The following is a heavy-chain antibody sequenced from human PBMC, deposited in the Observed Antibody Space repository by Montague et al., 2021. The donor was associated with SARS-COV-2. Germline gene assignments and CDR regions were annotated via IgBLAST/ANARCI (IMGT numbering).Heavy chain of an antibody. V-gene: IGHV4-59*01. CDR2: ICDSGSA. CDR3: ARAYCGGDCHVGP. D-gene: IGHD2-21*02. CDR1: VGSISNYY. Sequence: SETLSLTCTVSVGSISNYYWTWIRQPPGKGLEWIGYICDSGSANYNPSLKSRSTISVDTSNNQFSLRLSSVTVADTAVYYRARAYCGGDCHVGPWGQGILVTVSS. J-gene: IGHJ5*02.